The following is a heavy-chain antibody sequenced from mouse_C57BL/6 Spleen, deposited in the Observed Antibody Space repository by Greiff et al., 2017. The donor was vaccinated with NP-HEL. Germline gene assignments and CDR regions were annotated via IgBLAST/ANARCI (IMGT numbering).Heavy chain of an antibody. V-gene: IGHV1-18*01. CDR1: GYTFTDYN. CDR3: ARSIGYAYAMDY. D-gene: IGHD2-2*01. CDR2: INPNNGGT. J-gene: IGHJ4*01. Sequence: EVKLVESGPELVKPGASVKIPCKASGYTFTDYNMDWVKQSHGKSLEWIGDINPNNGGTIYNQKFKGKATLTVDKSSSTAYMELRSLTSEDTAVYYCARSIGYAYAMDYWGQGTSVTVSS.